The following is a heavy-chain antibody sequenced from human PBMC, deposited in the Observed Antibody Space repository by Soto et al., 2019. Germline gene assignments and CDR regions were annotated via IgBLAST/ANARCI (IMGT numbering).Heavy chain of an antibody. CDR2: VHHSGNT. D-gene: IGHD3-22*01. Sequence: SETLSLTCTVSGGSISSHYWSWIRQPPGKGLEWIGYVHHSGNTNCYPSLKSRVTISVDISKNQFSLKLSSVTAADTAVYYCARLYYDSSDYYYFDYWGQGTLVTVS. V-gene: IGHV4-59*08. CDR1: GGSISSHY. CDR3: ARLYYDSSDYYYFDY. J-gene: IGHJ4*02.